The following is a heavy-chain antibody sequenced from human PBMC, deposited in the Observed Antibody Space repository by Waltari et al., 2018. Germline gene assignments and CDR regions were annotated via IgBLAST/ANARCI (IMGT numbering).Heavy chain of an antibody. CDR3: TGAGWELSRAERFQH. CDR2: IYTSGST. CDR1: GGSISSYY. Sequence: QVQLQESGPGLVKPSETLSLTCTVSGGSISSYYWSWIRQPAGKGLEWIGRIYTSGSTNASPSLRGQRTIPVVTSRSQFSLKLGSRTAADTAMYYCTGAGWELSRAERFQHWGQGTLVTVSS. D-gene: IGHD1-26*01. J-gene: IGHJ1*01. V-gene: IGHV4-4*07.